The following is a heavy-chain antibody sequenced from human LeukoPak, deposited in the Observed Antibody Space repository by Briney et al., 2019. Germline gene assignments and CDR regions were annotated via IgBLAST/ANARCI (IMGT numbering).Heavy chain of an antibody. Sequence: GGSLRLSCVASGFTFSSYSMNWVRQAPGKGLEWVSSISSSSSYIYYADSVKGRFTISRDNAKNSLYLQMNSLRAEDTAVYYCARDGGLYYGMDVWGQGTTVTVSS. V-gene: IGHV3-21*01. CDR2: ISSSSSYI. CDR1: GFTFSSYS. D-gene: IGHD3-16*01. J-gene: IGHJ6*02. CDR3: ARDGGLYYGMDV.